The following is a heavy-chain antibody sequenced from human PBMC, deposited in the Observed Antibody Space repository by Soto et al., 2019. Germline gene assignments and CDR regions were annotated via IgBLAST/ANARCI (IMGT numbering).Heavy chain of an antibody. CDR1: GLTFPISS. CDR3: ATVGQITVVRGVIASDVFDI. Sequence: SAKFSSKATGLTFPISSVWWVQPARGQRLELIGWIVVGSGDTNYAQKFHERVTRTRDMCTSTAYMELRGLRSEDTAVYYSATVGQITVVRGVIASDVFDIWGQGTMVTVSS. J-gene: IGHJ3*02. D-gene: IGHD3-10*01. CDR2: IVVGSGDT. V-gene: IGHV1-58*01.